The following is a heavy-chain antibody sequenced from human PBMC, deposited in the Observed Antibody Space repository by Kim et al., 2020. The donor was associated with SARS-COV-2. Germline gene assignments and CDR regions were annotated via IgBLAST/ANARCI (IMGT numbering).Heavy chain of an antibody. V-gene: IGHV1-18*01. J-gene: IGHJ4*02. CDR1: GYTFTSYG. Sequence: ASVKVSCKASGYTFTSYGISWVRQAPGQGLEWMGWISAYNGNTNYAQKLQGRVTMTTDTSTSTAYMELRSLRSDDTAVYYCARAPELELLWFGELSEWGQGTLVTVSS. CDR3: ARAPELELLWFGELSE. CDR2: ISAYNGNT. D-gene: IGHD3-10*01.